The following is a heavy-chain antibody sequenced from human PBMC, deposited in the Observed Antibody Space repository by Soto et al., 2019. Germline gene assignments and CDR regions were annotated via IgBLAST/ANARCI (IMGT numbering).Heavy chain of an antibody. D-gene: IGHD4-17*01. V-gene: IGHV4-59*01. J-gene: IGHJ4*02. CDR2: IYYSGRT. CDR1: GGSIRDYF. CDR3: ARVGGDDFGDSGGFDY. Sequence: PSETLSLTCTVSGGSIRDYFWTWIRQPPGKGLEWIGYIYYSGRTNYNPSLKSRVSISVDTSKNRFSLQLRSVTAADTAVYYCARVGGDDFGDSGGFDYCRQGTLVTVSS.